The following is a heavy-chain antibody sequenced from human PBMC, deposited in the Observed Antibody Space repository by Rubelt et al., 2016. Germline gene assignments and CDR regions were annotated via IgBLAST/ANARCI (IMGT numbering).Heavy chain of an antibody. J-gene: IGHJ4*02. CDR2: IYYSGST. CDR3: AASTARLTTDFDY. CDR1: GGSISSGGYS. V-gene: IGHV4-30-4*07. Sequence: SLTCAVSGGSISSGGYSWSWIRQPPGKGLEWIGYIYYSGSTYYNSSLKSRVTISLDTSKNQFSLKLSSVTAADTAVYYCAASTARLTTDFDYWGQGTLVTVSS. D-gene: IGHD1-14*01.